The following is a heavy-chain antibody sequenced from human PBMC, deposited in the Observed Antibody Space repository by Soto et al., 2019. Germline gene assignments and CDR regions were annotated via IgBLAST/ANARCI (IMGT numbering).Heavy chain of an antibody. D-gene: IGHD3-10*01. CDR3: ARDSEYPYGSGSYLWFDP. J-gene: IGHJ5*02. Sequence: ASVKVSCKASGYTFTGYYMHWVRQAPGQGLEWMGWINPNSGGTNYAQKFQGWVTMTRDTSISTAYMELSRLRSDDTAVYYCARDSEYPYGSGSYLWFDPWGQGTLVTVSS. V-gene: IGHV1-2*04. CDR1: GYTFTGYY. CDR2: INPNSGGT.